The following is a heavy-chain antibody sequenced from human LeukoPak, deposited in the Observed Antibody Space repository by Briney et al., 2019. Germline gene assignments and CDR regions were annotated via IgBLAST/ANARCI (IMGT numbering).Heavy chain of an antibody. Sequence: GGSLRLSCAASGFTFSGSAMHWVRQASGKGLEWVGRIRSKANSYATAYAASVKGRFTISRDDSKNTAYLQMNSLKPEDTAVYYCTRQGVDFWSGLYYFDYWGQGTLVTVSS. CDR2: IRSKANSYAT. D-gene: IGHD3-3*01. CDR1: GFTFSGSA. V-gene: IGHV3-73*01. CDR3: TRQGVDFWSGLYYFDY. J-gene: IGHJ4*02.